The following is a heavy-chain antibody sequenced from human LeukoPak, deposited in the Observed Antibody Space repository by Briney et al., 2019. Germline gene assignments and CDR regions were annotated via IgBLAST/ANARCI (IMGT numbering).Heavy chain of an antibody. V-gene: IGHV3-30*02. J-gene: IGHJ1*01. CDR2: IRYDGSNK. CDR1: GFTFSSYG. Sequence: GGSLRLSCAASGFTFSSYGMHWVRQAPGKGLEWVAFIRYDGSNKYYADSVKGRFTISRDNSKNTLYLQMNSLRAEDTAVYYCARDNRLAVAAYTEYFQHWGQGTLVTVSS. CDR3: ARDNRLAVAAYTEYFQH. D-gene: IGHD6-19*01.